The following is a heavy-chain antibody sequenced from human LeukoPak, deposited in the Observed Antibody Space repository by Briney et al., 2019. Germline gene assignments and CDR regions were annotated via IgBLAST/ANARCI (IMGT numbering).Heavy chain of an antibody. Sequence: ASVKVSCKASVYTFTNYAMNWVRQAPGQGLEWRGGIHPSTGNPTYAQDFTGRFVFSLDTSVSTTYLQISSLKAEDTAVYYCARAYQRLGELSLPDYWGQGTLVTVSS. V-gene: IGHV7-4-1*02. J-gene: IGHJ4*02. CDR2: IHPSTGNP. D-gene: IGHD3-16*02. CDR3: ARAYQRLGELSLPDY. CDR1: VYTFTNYA.